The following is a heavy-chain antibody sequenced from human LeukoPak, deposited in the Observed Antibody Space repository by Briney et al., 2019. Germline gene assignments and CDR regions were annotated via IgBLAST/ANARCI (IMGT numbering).Heavy chain of an antibody. J-gene: IGHJ2*01. Sequence: SETLSLTCAVSGDSISSSNWWSWVRLPPGKGLEWIGEVYHSGSTNYNPSLKSRVTISVDTSKNQFSLKLSSVTAADTAVYYCARVYYSSSYDYWYFDLWGRGTLVTVSS. CDR1: GDSISSSNW. V-gene: IGHV4-4*02. CDR3: ARVYYSSSYDYWYFDL. D-gene: IGHD6-13*01. CDR2: VYHSGST.